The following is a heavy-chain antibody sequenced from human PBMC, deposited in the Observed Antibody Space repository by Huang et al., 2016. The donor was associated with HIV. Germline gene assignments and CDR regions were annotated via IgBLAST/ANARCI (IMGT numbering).Heavy chain of an antibody. D-gene: IGHD6-19*01. CDR2: INPNPGNP. CDR3: ARVGDSSGYLDAFDI. J-gene: IGHJ3*02. Sequence: QVQLVQSGSELKKPGASVKVSCKASGYTFTNYALNWVRQAPGQGLEWLGWINPNPGNPTYAHGFTGRFVFSLDTSVSTASLQIRSLRAEDTAVYYCARVGDSSGYLDAFDIWGQGTLVTVSS. V-gene: IGHV7-4-1*01. CDR1: GYTFTNYA.